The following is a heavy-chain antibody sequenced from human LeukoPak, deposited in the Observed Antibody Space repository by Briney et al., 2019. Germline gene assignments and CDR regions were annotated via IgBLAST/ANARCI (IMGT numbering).Heavy chain of an antibody. V-gene: IGHV3-7*01. CDR1: DFTFSFYW. D-gene: IGHD4-17*01. CDR2: ILPDGSEK. CDR3: ATVTT. J-gene: IGHJ4*02. Sequence: GGSLRLSCAASDFTFSFYWMTWVRQAPGEGLEWVANILPDGSEKYYLDSVKGRFTISRDNAKNSLYLQMNSLRAEDTAVYYCATVTTWGQGTLVTVSS.